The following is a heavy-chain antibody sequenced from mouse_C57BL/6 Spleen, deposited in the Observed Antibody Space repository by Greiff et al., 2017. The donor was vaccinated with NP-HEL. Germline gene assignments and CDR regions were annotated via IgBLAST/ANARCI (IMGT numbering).Heavy chain of an antibody. CDR2: INPGSGGT. J-gene: IGHJ2*01. CDR1: GYAFTNYL. CDR3: ARRGSSLYYFDY. V-gene: IGHV1-54*01. Sequence: VKLQESGAELVRPGTSVKVSCKASGYAFTNYLIEWVKQRPGQGLEWIGVINPGSGGTNYNEKFKGKATLTADKSSSTAYMQLSSLTSEDSAVYFCARRGSSLYYFDYWGQGTTLTVSS. D-gene: IGHD1-1*01.